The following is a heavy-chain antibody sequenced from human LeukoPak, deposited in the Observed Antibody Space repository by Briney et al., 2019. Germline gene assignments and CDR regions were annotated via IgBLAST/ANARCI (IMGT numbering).Heavy chain of an antibody. D-gene: IGHD3-22*01. CDR1: GYTFTDYY. CDR2: INPNSGVA. CDR3: AKARYHDSSGYPD. J-gene: IGHJ4*02. V-gene: IGHV1-2*02. Sequence: ASVKVSCKTSGYTFTDYYLHWVRQAPGQGLEWMGWINPNSGVANYAQQFQGRVTMTRDMSTNTAYMELSRLGSDDTATYYCAKARYHDSSGYPDWGQGTLVTVSS.